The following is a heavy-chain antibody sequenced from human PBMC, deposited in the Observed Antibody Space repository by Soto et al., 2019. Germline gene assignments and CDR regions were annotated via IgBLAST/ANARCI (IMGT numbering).Heavy chain of an antibody. CDR1: GFIFSSDS. J-gene: IGHJ4*02. CDR3: ARYSGYVE. CDR2: ISSSSSTI. V-gene: IGHV3-48*02. D-gene: IGHD5-12*01. Sequence: EVRLVESGGGLVQPGGSLRLSCAASGFIFSSDSMNWVRQAPGKGLEWVSYISSSSSTIYYADSVKGRFTISRDNAKNSLYQQMNSLRDEDTAVYYRARYSGYVEWGQGNLVTVSS.